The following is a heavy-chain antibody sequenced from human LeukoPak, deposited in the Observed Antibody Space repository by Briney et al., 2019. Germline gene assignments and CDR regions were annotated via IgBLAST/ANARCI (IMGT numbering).Heavy chain of an antibody. CDR3: ASRDSSSWSDAFDV. J-gene: IGHJ3*01. CDR1: GYTFTSYA. V-gene: IGHV7-4-1*02. Sequence: GASVKVSCKASGYTFTSYAMNWVRQAPGQGLEWMGWINTNTGNPTYAQGFTGRFVFSLDTSVTTTYLQISSLKAEDTAVYYCASRDSSSWSDAFDVWGQGTMVTVPS. CDR2: INTNTGNP. D-gene: IGHD6-13*01.